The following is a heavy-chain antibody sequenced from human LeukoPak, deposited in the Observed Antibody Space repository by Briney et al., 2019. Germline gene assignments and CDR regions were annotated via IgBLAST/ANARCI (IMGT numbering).Heavy chain of an antibody. J-gene: IGHJ4*02. V-gene: IGHV4-59*01. CDR2: IYYSGNT. D-gene: IGHD5-12*01. CDR1: GGSISSYY. CDR3: ARGGYARRAFDY. Sequence: SETLSLTCTVSGGSISSYYWSWIRQPPGKRLEWIGYIYYSGNTNYNPSLKSRVTISVDTSKNQFSLKLSSVTAADTAVYYCARGGYARRAFDYWGQGTLVTVSS.